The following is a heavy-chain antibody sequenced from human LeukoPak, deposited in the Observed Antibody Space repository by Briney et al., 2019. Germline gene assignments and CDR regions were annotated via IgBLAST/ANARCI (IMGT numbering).Heavy chain of an antibody. D-gene: IGHD3-22*01. Sequence: SETLSLTCAVSGGSISSGGYSWSWIRQPPGKGLEWIGYIYHSGSTYYNPSLKSRVTISVDTSKNQFSLKLSSVIAADTAVYYCARDHSSGYSEEWGQGTLVTVSS. CDR1: GGSISSGGYS. J-gene: IGHJ4*02. V-gene: IGHV4-30-2*05. CDR3: ARDHSSGYSEE. CDR2: IYHSGST.